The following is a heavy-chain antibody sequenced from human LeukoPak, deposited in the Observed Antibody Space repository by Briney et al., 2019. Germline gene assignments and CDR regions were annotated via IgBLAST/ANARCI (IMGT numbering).Heavy chain of an antibody. CDR3: ARSGWYDDFDY. D-gene: IGHD6-19*01. V-gene: IGHV3-48*01. Sequence: GRSLRLSCAASGFPFNIYSMTWVRQAPGKGLEWISYLSRSTTIIYYADSVKGRFTISRDNAKNSLYLQMNSLRAEDTAIYYCARSGWYDDFDYLGQGTLVTVSS. CDR2: LSRSTTII. CDR1: GFPFNIYS. J-gene: IGHJ4*02.